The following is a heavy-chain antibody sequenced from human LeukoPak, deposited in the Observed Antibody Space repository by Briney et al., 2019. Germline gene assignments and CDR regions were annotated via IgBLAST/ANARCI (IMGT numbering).Heavy chain of an antibody. Sequence: GGSLRLSCAASGFTFSSYSMNWVRQAPGKGLEWVSSISSSSSYIYYADSVKGRFTISRDNAKNSLYLQMNSLRAEDTAVYYCARDGVKSGAAPRYWGQGTLVTVSS. J-gene: IGHJ4*02. CDR3: ARDGVKSGAAPRY. CDR1: GFTFSSYS. V-gene: IGHV3-21*01. D-gene: IGHD3-10*01. CDR2: ISSSSSYI.